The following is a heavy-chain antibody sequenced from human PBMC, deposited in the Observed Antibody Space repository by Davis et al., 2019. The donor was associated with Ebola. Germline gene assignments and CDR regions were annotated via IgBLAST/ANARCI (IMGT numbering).Heavy chain of an antibody. D-gene: IGHD6-13*01. J-gene: IGHJ5*02. Sequence: SGPTLVKPTQTLMLTCTFSGFSLRTPGVGVGWIRQPPGKALEWLALIYWDDGKRYSPSLKTRLTITKDTSKNQVVLTMTNMDPVDTATYYCAHSPAAAGTFDPWGQGTLVTVSS. CDR2: IYWDDGK. CDR1: GFSLRTPGVG. CDR3: AHSPAAAGTFDP. V-gene: IGHV2-5*02.